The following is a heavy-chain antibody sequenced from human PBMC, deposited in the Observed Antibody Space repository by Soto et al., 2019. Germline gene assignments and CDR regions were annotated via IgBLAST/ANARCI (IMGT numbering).Heavy chain of an antibody. CDR3: ARDSEESGYSSSWFDY. CDR1: RFTFSSYA. Sequence: GGSLRLSCAASRFTFSSYAMHWVRQAPGKGLEWVAVISYDGSNKYYADSVKGRFTISRDNSKNTLYLQMNSLRAEDTAVYYCARDSEESGYSSSWFDYWGQGTLVTVSS. D-gene: IGHD6-13*01. V-gene: IGHV3-30-3*01. J-gene: IGHJ4*02. CDR2: ISYDGSNK.